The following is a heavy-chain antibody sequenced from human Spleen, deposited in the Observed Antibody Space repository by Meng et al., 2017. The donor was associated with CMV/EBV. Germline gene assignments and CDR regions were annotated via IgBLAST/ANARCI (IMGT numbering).Heavy chain of an antibody. CDR3: ARHDSVSGSYPLSN. V-gene: IGHV4-4*07. J-gene: IGHJ4*02. Sequence: GSLRLSCTVSGGSISSYYWSWIRQPAGKGLEWIGRIYTSGSTNYNPSLKSRVTMSVDTSKNQFSLKLSSVTAADTAVYYCARHDSVSGSYPLSNWGQGILVTVSS. CDR1: GGSISSYY. CDR2: IYTSGST. D-gene: IGHD3-10*01.